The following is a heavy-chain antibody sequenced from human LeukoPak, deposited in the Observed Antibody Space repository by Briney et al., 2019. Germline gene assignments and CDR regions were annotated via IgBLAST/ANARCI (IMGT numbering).Heavy chain of an antibody. CDR2: IGIRGDT. CDR1: GFTFSNAW. Sequence: GGSLRLSCAASGFTFSNAWMSWVRQVIGKGLEWVSAIGIRGDTHYSGSVKGRFTISRENAESSLYLQMNSLRAEDTAVYYCARGGIQVSGIDEFDYWGQGTLVTVSS. J-gene: IGHJ4*02. CDR3: ARGGIQVSGIDEFDY. V-gene: IGHV3-13*01. D-gene: IGHD6-19*01.